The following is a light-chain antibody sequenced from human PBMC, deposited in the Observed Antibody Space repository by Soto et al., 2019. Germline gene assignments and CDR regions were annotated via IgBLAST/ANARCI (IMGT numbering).Light chain of an antibody. V-gene: IGLV1-47*02. CDR1: NSNIGGNY. CDR2: LNN. Sequence: QSVLTQPPSASGTPGQRVSISCSGTNSNIGGNYVYWYQHVPGKAPKLLISLNNQRPSGVPDRFSGSKSGTSASLAISGLRSEDEAHYYCAAWDDSLSGHWVFGGGTKLTVL. J-gene: IGLJ3*02. CDR3: AAWDDSLSGHWV.